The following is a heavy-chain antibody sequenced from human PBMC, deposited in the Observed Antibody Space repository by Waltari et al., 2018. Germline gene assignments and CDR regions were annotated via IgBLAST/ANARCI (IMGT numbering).Heavy chain of an antibody. D-gene: IGHD6-19*01. V-gene: IGHV4-38-2*02. J-gene: IGHJ4*02. CDR2: IYHSGST. CDR1: GYSISSGYY. CDR3: ARDRLAGDYRDY. Sequence: QVQLQESGPGLVKPSETLSLTCAVSGYSISSGYYWGWIRQPPGKGLGWIGSIYHSGSTDYSPSRKSRVAISVDTSKNQFSLKLSSVTAADTAVYYCARDRLAGDYRDYWGQGTLVTVSS.